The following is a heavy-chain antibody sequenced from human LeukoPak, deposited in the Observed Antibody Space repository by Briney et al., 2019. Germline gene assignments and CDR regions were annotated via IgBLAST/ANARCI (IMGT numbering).Heavy chain of an antibody. J-gene: IGHJ6*02. CDR3: ARAGYSSSWYHYYYGMDV. CDR1: AYTFTFYY. D-gene: IGHD6-13*01. CDR2: INPNSGGT. Sequence: GASVAVSFTSSAYTFTFYYMHWVRQAPGQGLEWMGWINPNSGGTNYAQKFQGRVTMTRDTSISTAYMELSRLRSDDTAVYYCARAGYSSSWYHYYYGMDVWGQGTTVTVSS. V-gene: IGHV1-2*02.